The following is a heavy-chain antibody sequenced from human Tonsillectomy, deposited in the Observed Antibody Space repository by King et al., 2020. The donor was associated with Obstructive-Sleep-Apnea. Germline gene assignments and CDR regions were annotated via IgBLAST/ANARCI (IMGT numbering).Heavy chain of an antibody. Sequence: QLKESGPGLVKPSETLSLTCTVSGYSISSGYYWGWIRQPPGKGLEWIGSIYHSGSTYYNPSLKSRVTISVDTSKNQFSLKLSSVTAADTAVYYCASPLGYCSGGSCYHFDYWGQGTLVTVSS. CDR2: IYHSGST. J-gene: IGHJ4*02. CDR1: GYSISSGYY. V-gene: IGHV4-38-2*02. CDR3: ASPLGYCSGGSCYHFDY. D-gene: IGHD2-15*01.